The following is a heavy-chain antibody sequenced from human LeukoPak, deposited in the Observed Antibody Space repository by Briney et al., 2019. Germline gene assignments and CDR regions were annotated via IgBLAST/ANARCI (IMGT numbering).Heavy chain of an antibody. Sequence: ASVKVSCKASGHTFTKYYIHWVRQAPGQGLAWMGMINPSGGATTYAQRFQGRVTMTRNMSTTTVYMDLRSLRSEDTAVYFCAREQRAGLSGSLGGLFASYYTYYYMDVWGRGTTVTVSS. J-gene: IGHJ6*03. D-gene: IGHD3-16*01. CDR3: AREQRAGLSGSLGGLFASYYTYYYMDV. CDR1: GHTFTKYY. V-gene: IGHV1-46*01. CDR2: INPSGGAT.